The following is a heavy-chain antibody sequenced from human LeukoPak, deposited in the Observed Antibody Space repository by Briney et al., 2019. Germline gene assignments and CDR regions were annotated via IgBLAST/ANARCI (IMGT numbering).Heavy chain of an antibody. J-gene: IGHJ3*02. Sequence: SETLSLTCAVYGGSFSGYYWSWIRQPPGKGLEWIGEINHSGSPNYNPSLKSRVTISVDTSKNQFSLKLSSVTVADTAVYYCARGTGVRGRNAFDIWGQGTMVTVSS. V-gene: IGHV4-34*01. D-gene: IGHD3-10*01. CDR1: GGSFSGYY. CDR3: ARGTGVRGRNAFDI. CDR2: INHSGSP.